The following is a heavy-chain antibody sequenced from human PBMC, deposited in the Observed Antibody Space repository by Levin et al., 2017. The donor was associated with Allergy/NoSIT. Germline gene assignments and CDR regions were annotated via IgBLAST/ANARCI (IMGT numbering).Heavy chain of an antibody. J-gene: IGHJ4*02. CDR3: ARGGWYFEYKLPFEY. Sequence: SSETLSLTCTVSGGSISSYYWSWIRQPPGKGLEWIGYIYYSGSTNYNPSLKSRVTISVDTSKNQFSLKLSSVTAADTAVYYCARGGWYFEYKLPFEYWGQGTLVTVSS. D-gene: IGHD6-19*01. V-gene: IGHV4-59*01. CDR1: GGSISSYY. CDR2: IYYSGST.